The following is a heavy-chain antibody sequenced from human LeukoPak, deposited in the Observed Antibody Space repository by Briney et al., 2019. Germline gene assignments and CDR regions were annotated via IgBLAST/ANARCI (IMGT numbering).Heavy chain of an antibody. CDR1: GFTFSSYG. CDR3: ARGPAVGYFDY. Sequence: GGSLRLSCAASGFTFSSYGMHWVRQAPGKGLEWVAVIWYDGSNKYYTDSVKGRFTISRDNSKNTLSLQMNSLRAEDTAVYYCARGPAVGYFDYWGQGTLVTVSS. J-gene: IGHJ4*02. CDR2: IWYDGSNK. V-gene: IGHV3-33*01.